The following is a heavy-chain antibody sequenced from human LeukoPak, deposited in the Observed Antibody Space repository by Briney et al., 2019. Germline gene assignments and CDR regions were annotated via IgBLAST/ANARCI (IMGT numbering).Heavy chain of an antibody. CDR2: IWYDGSNK. V-gene: IGHV3-33*01. CDR1: GFTFRSYG. D-gene: IGHD2-21*02. J-gene: IGHJ4*02. CDR3: ATVRGCGGDCYYIDY. Sequence: GGSLRLSCAASGFTFRSYGMHWVRQAPGKGLEWVAIIWYDGSNKYYADSVKGRITISRDNSKNTLYLQMNSLRAEDTAVYYCATVRGCGGDCYYIDYWGQGTLVTVSS.